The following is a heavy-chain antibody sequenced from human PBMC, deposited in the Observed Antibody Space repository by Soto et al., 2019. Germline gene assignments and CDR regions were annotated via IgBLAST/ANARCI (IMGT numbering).Heavy chain of an antibody. CDR3: APRRIMTSWSFSDY. CDR2: IYWDDDK. CDR1: GFSLSTSGVG. J-gene: IGHJ4*02. V-gene: IGHV2-5*02. Sequence: QITLKESGPTLVKPTQTLTLTCTFSGFSLSTSGVGVGWIRQPPGKALEWLALIYWDDDKRYSPSLKSRLTIPTDTSKNQVVLTMTNMDPVDTATYYCAPRRIMTSWSFSDYWGQGTLVTVSS. D-gene: IGHD3-16*01.